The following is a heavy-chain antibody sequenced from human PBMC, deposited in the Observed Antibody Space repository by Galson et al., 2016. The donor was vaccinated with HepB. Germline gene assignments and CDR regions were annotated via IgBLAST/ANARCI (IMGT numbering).Heavy chain of an antibody. V-gene: IGHV4-31*03. D-gene: IGHD3-22*01. Sequence: LSLTCTVSGGSITNGGYYWTWIRQHPGQGLEWIGNIYFSGSTSYTPSPKSRITILADTSKNHFSLKLTSVTAADTAVYYCASRDYYDSNGYFGIDYWGQGTLVTVSS. CDR2: IYFSGST. CDR1: GGSITNGGYY. J-gene: IGHJ4*02. CDR3: ASRDYYDSNGYFGIDY.